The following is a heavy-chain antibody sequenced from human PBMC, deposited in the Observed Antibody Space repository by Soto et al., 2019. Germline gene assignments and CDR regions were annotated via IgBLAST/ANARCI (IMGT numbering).Heavy chain of an antibody. D-gene: IGHD6-13*01. CDR3: AVDSPHRRIAAAGTLDY. V-gene: IGHV3-66*01. CDR2: IYSDDYT. J-gene: IGHJ4*02. Sequence: GGSLRLSCAASGFTVRSSYMSWVRQVPGKGLEWVSIIYSDDYTYYAASVKGRFTISRDNSKNTLYLQMNSLRAEDTAVYYCAVDSPHRRIAAAGTLDYWGQGTLVTVSS. CDR1: GFTVRSSY.